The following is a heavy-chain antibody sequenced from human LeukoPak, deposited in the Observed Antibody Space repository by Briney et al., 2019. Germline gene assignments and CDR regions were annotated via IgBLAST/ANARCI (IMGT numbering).Heavy chain of an antibody. D-gene: IGHD4-17*01. CDR2: IYYSGST. V-gene: IGHV4-59*01. CDR3: AREEVFSAYGGMDV. CDR1: GGSISSYY. Sequence: SETLSLTCTVSGGSISSYYWSWIRQPPGKGLEWIGCIYYSGSTNYNPSLKSRVTISVDTSKNQFSLKLSSVTAADTAVYYCAREEVFSAYGGMDVWGQGTTVTVSS. J-gene: IGHJ6*02.